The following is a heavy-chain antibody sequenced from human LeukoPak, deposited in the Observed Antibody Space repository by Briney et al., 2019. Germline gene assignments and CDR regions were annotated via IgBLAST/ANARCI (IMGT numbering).Heavy chain of an antibody. J-gene: IGHJ5*02. CDR1: GGSISSGSYY. D-gene: IGHD4-17*01. Sequence: SQTLSLTCTVSGGSISSGSYYWSWIRQPAGKGLEWIGRIYTSGSTNYNPSLKSRVTISVGTSKNQFSLKLSSVTAADTAVYYCARGDYEGPYNWFDPWGQGTLVTVSS. CDR3: ARGDYEGPYNWFDP. CDR2: IYTSGST. V-gene: IGHV4-61*02.